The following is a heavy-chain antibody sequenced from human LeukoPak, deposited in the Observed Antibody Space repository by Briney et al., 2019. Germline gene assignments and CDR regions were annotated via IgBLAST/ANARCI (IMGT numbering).Heavy chain of an antibody. CDR1: GGSISSYY. V-gene: IGHV4-59*01. D-gene: IGHD6-19*01. Sequence: PSETLSLTCSVSGGSISSYYWSWIRQPPGKGLEWIGYIYHSGSTTYNPSLESRVTISVDKSKNQFSLRLSSVTAADTAVYYCARFRKRAVAATPGEFDYWGQGTLVTVSS. CDR3: ARFRKRAVAATPGEFDY. CDR2: IYHSGST. J-gene: IGHJ4*02.